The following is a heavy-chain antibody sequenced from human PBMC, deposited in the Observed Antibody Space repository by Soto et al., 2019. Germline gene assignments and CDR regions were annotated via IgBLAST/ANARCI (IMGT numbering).Heavy chain of an antibody. CDR3: ARHVNIAVAGTGFDY. Sequence: PSETLSLTCAVSGGSISSGGYSWGWIRQPPGKGLEWIGYIYYSGSTNYNPSLKSRVTISVDTSKNQLSLKVNSVTAADTAVYYCARHVNIAVAGTGFDYWGQGTPVTVSS. CDR2: IYYSGST. J-gene: IGHJ4*02. V-gene: IGHV4-61*05. D-gene: IGHD6-19*01. CDR1: GGSISSGGYS.